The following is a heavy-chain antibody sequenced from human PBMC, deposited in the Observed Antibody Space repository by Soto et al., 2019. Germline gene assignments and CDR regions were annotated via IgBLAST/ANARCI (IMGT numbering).Heavy chain of an antibody. CDR3: ARAGTGWYWFDP. CDR2: LNYDGSTT. D-gene: IGHD6-19*01. Sequence: EVQLVESGGGLVQPGGSLRLSCAASGFTFSSYWMHWVRQVPGKGLVWVSRLNYDGSTTTYADSVTGRFTISRDNARNTLYLQMNGLRAEDTAVYYCARAGTGWYWFDPWGQGTLVTVSS. CDR1: GFTFSSYW. J-gene: IGHJ5*02. V-gene: IGHV3-74*03.